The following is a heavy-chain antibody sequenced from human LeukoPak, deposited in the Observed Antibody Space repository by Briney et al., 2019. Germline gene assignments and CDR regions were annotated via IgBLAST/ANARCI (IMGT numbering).Heavy chain of an antibody. Sequence: PGGSLRLPCAASGXAFDDYGMSWVRQAPGKGLEWVSGINWNGGSTGYADSVKGRFTISRDNAKNSLYLQMNSLRAEDTALYYCARNGIYSDYVTDWGQGTLVTVSS. J-gene: IGHJ4*02. D-gene: IGHD4-11*01. CDR1: GXAFDDYG. CDR3: ARNGIYSDYVTD. CDR2: INWNGGST. V-gene: IGHV3-20*04.